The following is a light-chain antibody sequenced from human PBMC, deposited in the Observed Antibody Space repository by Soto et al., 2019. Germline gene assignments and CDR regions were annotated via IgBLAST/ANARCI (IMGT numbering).Light chain of an antibody. Sequence: EIVLTQSPATLSSFPGDRVTLSCRASQAVNTRLAWYQHKPGQAPRLLIYLTSNRAAGIPARFSGSGSGTDFTLTISDVEPEDFAVYYCQQYGNSTLICGGGSKVDI. J-gene: IGKJ4*01. CDR1: QAVNTR. CDR3: QQYGNSTLI. CDR2: LTS. V-gene: IGKV3D-11*03.